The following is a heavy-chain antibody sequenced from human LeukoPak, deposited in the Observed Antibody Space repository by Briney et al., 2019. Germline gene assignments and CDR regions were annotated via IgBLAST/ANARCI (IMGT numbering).Heavy chain of an antibody. CDR3: AKAYGYCTTTSCSHEEFDY. V-gene: IGHV3-30*18. CDR1: GFTFSNYG. J-gene: IGHJ4*02. D-gene: IGHD2-2*01. Sequence: GGSLRLSCAASGFTFSNYGMHWVRQAPGKGLEWVAVISYDRSNKYYADSVKGRFAISRDNSKNTLYLQMNSLRAEDTAVYYCAKAYGYCTTTSCSHEEFDYWGQGTLVTVSS. CDR2: ISYDRSNK.